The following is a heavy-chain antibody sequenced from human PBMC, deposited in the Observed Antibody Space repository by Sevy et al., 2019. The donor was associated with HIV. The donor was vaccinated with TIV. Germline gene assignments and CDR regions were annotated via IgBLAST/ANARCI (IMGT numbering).Heavy chain of an antibody. CDR1: GFSVSTHA. J-gene: IGHJ4*02. D-gene: IGHD6-19*01. Sequence: GGSLRLPCAASGFSVSTHAMHWVRQAPGKGLEWVALISYDGSSKYYADSVKGRLTISRDNSKNTLYLQMSSLRPDDTAVYYCTRDAGYSTGWYPSDYWGQGTLVTVSS. CDR2: ISYDGSSK. V-gene: IGHV3-30-3*01. CDR3: TRDAGYSTGWYPSDY.